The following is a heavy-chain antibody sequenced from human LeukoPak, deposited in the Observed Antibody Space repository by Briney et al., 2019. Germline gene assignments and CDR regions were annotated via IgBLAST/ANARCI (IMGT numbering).Heavy chain of an antibody. CDR2: IYISGSGST. J-gene: IGHJ4*02. CDR1: GGSISSYY. Sequence: SETLSLTCTVSGGSISSYYWSWIRQPAGKGLEWIGRIYISGSGSTNYNPSLKSRVTISVDTSKNQFSLKLSSVTAADTAVYYCARRFWRGLSDYWGQGTLVTVSS. CDR3: ARRFWRGLSDY. D-gene: IGHD3-3*01. V-gene: IGHV4-4*07.